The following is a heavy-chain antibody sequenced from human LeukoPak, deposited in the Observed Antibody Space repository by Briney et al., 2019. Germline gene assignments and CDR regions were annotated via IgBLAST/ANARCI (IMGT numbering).Heavy chain of an antibody. J-gene: IGHJ3*02. CDR2: MSSSSSYI. CDR3: ARASRGIFDAFDI. Sequence: PGGSLRLSCAASGFPFSSYSKNWARQAPGEGLECVSSMSSSSSYIYYADSVKGRFTISRDNAKNSMYLQMNSLRAEDTAVYYCARASRGIFDAFDIWGQGTMVTVSS. V-gene: IGHV3-21*01. CDR1: GFPFSSYS. D-gene: IGHD6-13*01.